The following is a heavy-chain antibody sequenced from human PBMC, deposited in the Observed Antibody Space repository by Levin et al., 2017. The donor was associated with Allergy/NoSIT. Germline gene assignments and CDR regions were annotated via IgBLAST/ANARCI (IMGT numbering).Heavy chain of an antibody. Sequence: GESLKISCAASGFTFSSYWMSWVRQAPGKGLEWVANIKQDGSEKYYVDSVKGRFTISRDNAKNSLYLQMNSLRAEDTAVYYCARDSGYGDYLDYWGQGTLVTVSS. D-gene: IGHD5-12*01. V-gene: IGHV3-7*04. CDR1: GFTFSSYW. J-gene: IGHJ4*02. CDR3: ARDSGYGDYLDY. CDR2: IKQDGSEK.